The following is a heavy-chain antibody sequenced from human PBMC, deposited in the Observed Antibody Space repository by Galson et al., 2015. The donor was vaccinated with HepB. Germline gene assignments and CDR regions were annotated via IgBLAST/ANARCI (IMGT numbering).Heavy chain of an antibody. J-gene: IGHJ6*02. Sequence: SVKVSCKASGGTFSGYYISWVRLAPGQGLEWMGRINPILGIRNYAQKLRGKVTVATDTSTSTAYMELRSLRSDDTAVYYCARGGGSSARGMDVWGQGTTVTVSS. D-gene: IGHD1-26*01. CDR1: GGTFSGYY. V-gene: IGHV1-69*04. CDR2: INPILGIR. CDR3: ARGGGSSARGMDV.